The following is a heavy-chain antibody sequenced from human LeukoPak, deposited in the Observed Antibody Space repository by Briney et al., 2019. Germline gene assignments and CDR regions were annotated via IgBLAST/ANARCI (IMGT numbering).Heavy chain of an antibody. V-gene: IGHV6-1*01. CDR1: GDSFSSNSAA. J-gene: IGHJ3*02. Sequence: SQTLSLTCAISGDSFSSNSAAWNWIRQSPSRGLEWLGRTYCRSQCFSDYAVSVKSRITINPDTSKNQFSLQLNSVTPEDTAVYYCASIKRGIVGGSDAFDIWGQGTMVTVSS. CDR3: ASIKRGIVGGSDAFDI. D-gene: IGHD1-26*01. CDR2: TYCRSQCFS.